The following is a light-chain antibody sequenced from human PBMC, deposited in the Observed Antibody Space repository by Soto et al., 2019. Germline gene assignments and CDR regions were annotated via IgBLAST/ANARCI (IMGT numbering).Light chain of an antibody. CDR3: SSYAGSSNV. V-gene: IGLV2-8*01. Sequence: QSALTQPPSASGSPGQSVAISCTGTSSDVGGYNYVSWYQQHPGKAPKLVIYEVNKRPSGVPDRFSGSKSGNTASLTVSGLQAEDEADYYCSSYAGSSNVFGTGTKVPV. CDR1: SSDVGGYNY. CDR2: EVN. J-gene: IGLJ1*01.